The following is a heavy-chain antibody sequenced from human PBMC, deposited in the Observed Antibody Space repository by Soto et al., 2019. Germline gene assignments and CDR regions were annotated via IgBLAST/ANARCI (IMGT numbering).Heavy chain of an antibody. CDR2: ISWDGGST. Sequence: PGGSLRLSCAASGFTFDDYTMHWVRQAPGKGLEWVSLISWDGGSTYYADSVKGRFTISRDNSKNSLYLQMNSLRTEDTALYYCAKDISPQQLVHDAFDIWGQGTMVTVSS. CDR1: GFTFDDYT. V-gene: IGHV3-43*01. D-gene: IGHD6-13*01. J-gene: IGHJ3*02. CDR3: AKDISPQQLVHDAFDI.